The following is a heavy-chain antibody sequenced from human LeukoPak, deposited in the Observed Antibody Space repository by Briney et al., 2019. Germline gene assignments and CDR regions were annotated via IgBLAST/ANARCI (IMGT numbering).Heavy chain of an antibody. V-gene: IGHV3-48*01. CDR2: INSDGKTT. D-gene: IGHD1-26*01. CDR3: AKDCIGSYGGTDY. Sequence: GGSLRLSCAASGFTFSDYSMNWVRQAPGKGLEDLSYINSDGKTTWYADSVKGRFTASRDNAKNSLYLQMNSLRAEDTAVYYCAKDCIGSYGGTDYWGQGTLVTVSS. J-gene: IGHJ4*02. CDR1: GFTFSDYS.